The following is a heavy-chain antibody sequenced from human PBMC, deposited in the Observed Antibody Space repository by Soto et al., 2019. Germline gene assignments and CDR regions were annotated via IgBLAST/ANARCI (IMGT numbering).Heavy chain of an antibody. J-gene: IGHJ4*02. D-gene: IGHD5-12*01. CDR2: IFYSGST. CDR3: ARRGSSSGSGDY. V-gene: IGHV4-39*01. Sequence: SETLSLTCTVSGDSISSGSCYWDWIRQPPGKGLEWIGNIFYSGSTNYNPSLKSRVVMEVDTANNQFSLKLSSVTAADTAVYYCARRGSSSGSGDYWGQGTLVTVSS. CDR1: GDSISSGSCY.